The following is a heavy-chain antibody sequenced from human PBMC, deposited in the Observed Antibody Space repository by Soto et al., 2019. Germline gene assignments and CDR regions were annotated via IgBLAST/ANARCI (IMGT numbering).Heavy chain of an antibody. V-gene: IGHV3-33*01. J-gene: IGHJ4*02. Sequence: QVQLVESGGGVVQPGTSLRLSCAASGFSFSSYDIHWVRQAPGKGLEWVAVIWYDGSNKYYADSVKGRFTISRDNSKNSWYLQMNSLRAVYTAVYYCARGYSSSRDLGYWGQGTLVTVSS. D-gene: IGHD6-13*01. CDR2: IWYDGSNK. CDR3: ARGYSSSRDLGY. CDR1: GFSFSSYD.